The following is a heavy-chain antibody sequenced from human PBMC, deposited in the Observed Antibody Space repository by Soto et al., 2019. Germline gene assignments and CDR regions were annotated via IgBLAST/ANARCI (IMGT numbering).Heavy chain of an antibody. CDR2: IFQSGST. Sequence: SETLSLTCGVSGGTIRSPDWWTWVRQPPGKGLEWIGEIFQSGSTNYTPSLESRVTISVDKPKNQFSLTLTSVTAADTAVYFCARGRGRYSSGWSWFDPWGQGILVTVSS. CDR3: ARGRGRYSSGWSWFDP. J-gene: IGHJ5*02. CDR1: GGTIRSPDW. D-gene: IGHD6-19*01. V-gene: IGHV4-4*02.